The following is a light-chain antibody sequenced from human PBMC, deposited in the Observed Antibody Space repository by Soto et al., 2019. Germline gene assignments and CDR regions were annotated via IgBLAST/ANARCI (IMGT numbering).Light chain of an antibody. CDR1: QSISSW. CDR2: DAS. V-gene: IGKV1-5*01. Sequence: DIQMTQSPSTLSASVGDRVTITCRASQSISSWLAWYQQKPGKAPKLLIYDASNLESGVPSRFSGSGSGTEFTLTISSLQPDDFATYYCQQVNSYLWTFGQGTKVEFK. J-gene: IGKJ1*01. CDR3: QQVNSYLWT.